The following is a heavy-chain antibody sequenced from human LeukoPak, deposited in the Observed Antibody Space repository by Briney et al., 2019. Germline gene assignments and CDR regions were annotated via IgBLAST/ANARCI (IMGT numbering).Heavy chain of an antibody. D-gene: IGHD3-10*01. V-gene: IGHV3-7*01. J-gene: IGHJ6*04. CDR3: AREWNYYGSGIMDV. Sequence: GGSLRLSCAASGFTFSSYWMSWVRQAPGKGLEWVANIKQDGGEKYYVGSVKGRFTVSRDSAKNSLYLQMNSLRAEDTAVYYCAREWNYYGSGIMDVWGKGTTVTVSS. CDR1: GFTFSSYW. CDR2: IKQDGGEK.